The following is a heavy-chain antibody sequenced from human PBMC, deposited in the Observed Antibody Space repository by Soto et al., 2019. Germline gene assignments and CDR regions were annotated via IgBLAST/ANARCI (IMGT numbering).Heavy chain of an antibody. V-gene: IGHV1-8*01. D-gene: IGHD3-10*01. CDR2: MNPNSGNT. Sequence: ASVKVSCKASGYTFTSYDINWVRQATGQGLEWMGWMNPNSGNTGYAQKFQGRVTMTRNTSISTAYMELSSLRSAATAVYYCARSQGSGYYYYYGMDVWGQGTTVTVSS. J-gene: IGHJ6*02. CDR1: GYTFTSYD. CDR3: ARSQGSGYYYYYGMDV.